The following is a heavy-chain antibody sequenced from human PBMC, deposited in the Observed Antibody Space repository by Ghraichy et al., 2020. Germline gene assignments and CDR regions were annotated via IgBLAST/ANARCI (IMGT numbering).Heavy chain of an antibody. J-gene: IGHJ4*02. V-gene: IGHV1-18*04. D-gene: IGHD3-22*01. Sequence: ASVKFSCKASGYTFTSYGISWVRQAPGQGLEWMGWISAYNGNTNYAQKLQGRVTMTTDTSTSTAYMELRSLRSDDTAVYYCARVGYYDSSGYRFQFDYWGQGTLVTVSS. CDR1: GYTFTSYG. CDR3: ARVGYYDSSGYRFQFDY. CDR2: ISAYNGNT.